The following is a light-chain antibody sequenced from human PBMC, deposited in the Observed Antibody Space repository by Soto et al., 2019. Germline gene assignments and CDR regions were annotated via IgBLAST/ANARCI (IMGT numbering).Light chain of an antibody. Sequence: QPVLTQSPSASASLGASVKLTCTLSSGHSRYAIAWHQQQPEKGPRYLMKLDSDGSHTKGDAIPDRFSGSSSGPERYLTISSLQSEDEADYYCQTWGTGIHVVFGGGTKLTVL. V-gene: IGLV4-69*01. CDR3: QTWGTGIHVV. J-gene: IGLJ2*01. CDR2: LDSDGSH. CDR1: SGHSRYA.